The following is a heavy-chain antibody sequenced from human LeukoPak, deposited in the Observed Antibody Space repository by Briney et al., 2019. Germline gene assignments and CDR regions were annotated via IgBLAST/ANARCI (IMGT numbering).Heavy chain of an antibody. CDR2: INHSGST. Sequence: SETLSLTCAVYGGSFSGYYWSWIRQPPGKGLEWIGEINHSGSTNYNPSLKSRVTISVDTSKNQFSLKLSSVTAADTAVYYCARVGWNIVGATRWYYFDYWGQGTLVTVSS. CDR3: ARVGWNIVGATRWYYFDY. CDR1: GGSFSGYY. J-gene: IGHJ4*02. V-gene: IGHV4-34*01. D-gene: IGHD1-26*01.